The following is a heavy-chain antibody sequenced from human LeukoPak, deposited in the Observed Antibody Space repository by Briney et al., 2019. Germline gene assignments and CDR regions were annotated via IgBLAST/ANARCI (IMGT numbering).Heavy chain of an antibody. CDR2: INSDGSTT. Sequence: GGSLRLSCAASGFTFSDYSMHWVRQAPGKGLVWVSRINSDGSTTSYADSVKGRFTISRDNAKNTLYLQMNSLRAEDTAVYYCAKSELSYYYYMDVWGKGTTVTVSS. J-gene: IGHJ6*03. CDR1: GFTFSDYS. V-gene: IGHV3-74*01. D-gene: IGHD3-16*02. CDR3: AKSELSYYYYMDV.